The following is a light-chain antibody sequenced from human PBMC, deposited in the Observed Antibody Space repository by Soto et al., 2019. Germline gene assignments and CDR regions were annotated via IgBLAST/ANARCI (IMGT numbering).Light chain of an antibody. CDR3: CSYAVSYSYV. Sequence: QSALTQARAVSGSPGQSVTISCTGTSSDVGGYNYVSWYQQHPGKAPKLLIYDVSKRPSAVPVRFSGSKSGNPASPTISGLQAEDEAGYYCCSYAVSYSYVVGTVTK. J-gene: IGLJ1*01. V-gene: IGLV2-11*02. CDR2: DVS. CDR1: SSDVGGYNY.